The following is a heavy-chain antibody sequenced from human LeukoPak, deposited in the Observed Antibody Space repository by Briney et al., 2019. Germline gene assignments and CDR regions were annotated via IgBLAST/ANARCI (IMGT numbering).Heavy chain of an antibody. Sequence: ASVKASCKASGYTFTGYYMHWVRQAPGQGLEWMGWINPNSGGTNYAQKFQGRVTMTRDTSISTAYMELSRLRSDDTAVYYCARAIVVPAAMGNWFDPWGQGTLVTVSS. V-gene: IGHV1-2*02. CDR2: INPNSGGT. CDR3: ARAIVVPAAMGNWFDP. D-gene: IGHD2-2*01. J-gene: IGHJ5*02. CDR1: GYTFTGYY.